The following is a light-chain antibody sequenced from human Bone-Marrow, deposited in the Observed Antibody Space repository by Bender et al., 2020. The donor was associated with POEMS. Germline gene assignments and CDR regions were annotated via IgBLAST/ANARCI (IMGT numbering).Light chain of an antibody. CDR1: SRDVGGYTY. CDR2: YVS. CDR3: YSYAGFNTPFV. V-gene: IGLV2-11*01. Sequence: QSALTQPRSVSGSPGQSVTISCTGTSRDVGGYTYVSWYQQHPGKGPKLMIYYVSKRPAGVPDRFSGSKSGNTASLTISGLKAEDEADYYCYSYAGFNTPFVFGTGTKVTVL. J-gene: IGLJ1*01.